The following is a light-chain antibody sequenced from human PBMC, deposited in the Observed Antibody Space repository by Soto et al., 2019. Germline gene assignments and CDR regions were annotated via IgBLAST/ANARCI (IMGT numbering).Light chain of an antibody. CDR2: AAS. CDR1: QSVTSSY. J-gene: IGKJ3*01. V-gene: IGKV3-20*01. Sequence: EIVLTQSPGTLSLSPGERAILTCRASQSVTSSYLAWYQQRPGQAPRLLMYAASSRATGIPDRFSGSGSGTDFTLTISRREPEDFAMYYCHQYGSSPLTFGPETKVDIK. CDR3: HQYGSSPLT.